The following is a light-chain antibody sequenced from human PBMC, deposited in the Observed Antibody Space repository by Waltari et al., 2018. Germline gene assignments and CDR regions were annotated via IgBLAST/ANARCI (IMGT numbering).Light chain of an antibody. V-gene: IGKV3-20*01. CDR3: QHYVRLPVS. J-gene: IGKJ1*01. CDR2: GAS. Sequence: SCRAIQSVSSSVAWEQEKPGQAPRLLSYGASSRGTGVPDRFSCSGSGTEFSRTLSRPEPEYFAVYYCQHYVRLPVSFGQGTTVEIK. CDR1: QSVSSS.